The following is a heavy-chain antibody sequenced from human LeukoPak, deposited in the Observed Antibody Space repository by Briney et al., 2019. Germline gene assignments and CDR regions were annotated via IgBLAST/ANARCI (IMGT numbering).Heavy chain of an antibody. J-gene: IGHJ4*02. D-gene: IGHD3-10*01. Sequence: SETLSLTCTVSGGSISSGGYYWSWIRQHPGKGLEWIGYIYYSGSTYYDPSLKSRVTISVDTSKNQFSLKLSSVTAADTAVYYCARFEKDGSGSYFDYWGQGTLVTVSS. CDR2: IYYSGST. CDR3: ARFEKDGSGSYFDY. V-gene: IGHV4-31*03. CDR1: GGSISSGGYY.